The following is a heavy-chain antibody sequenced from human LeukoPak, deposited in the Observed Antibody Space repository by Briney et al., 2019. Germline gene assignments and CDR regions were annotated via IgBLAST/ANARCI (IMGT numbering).Heavy chain of an antibody. J-gene: IGHJ4*02. CDR3: AVRYCSSTSCIDY. CDR1: GFTFSSYA. Sequence: AGGSLRLSCAASGFTFSSYAMSWVRQAPGKRLEWVSAISGSGGSTYYADSAKGRFTISRDNSKNTLYLQMNSLRAEDTAVYYCAVRYCSSTSCIDYWGQGTLVTVSS. CDR2: ISGSGGST. V-gene: IGHV3-23*01. D-gene: IGHD2-2*01.